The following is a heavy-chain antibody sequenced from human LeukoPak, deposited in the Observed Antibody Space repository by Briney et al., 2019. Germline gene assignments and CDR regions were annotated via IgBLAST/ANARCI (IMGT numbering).Heavy chain of an antibody. CDR3: ARPIIVGAADYFDY. Sequence: TSQTLSLTFTVSGGSISSGDYYWNWIRQPPEKSKKCIVYIFYSGSAYYNPSLKSRVTISVDTSRNQFSLKLSSVTAADTAVYYCARPIIVGAADYFDYWGQGTLVTVSS. CDR2: IFYSGSA. V-gene: IGHV4-30-4*08. D-gene: IGHD1-26*01. CDR1: GGSISSGDYY. J-gene: IGHJ4*02.